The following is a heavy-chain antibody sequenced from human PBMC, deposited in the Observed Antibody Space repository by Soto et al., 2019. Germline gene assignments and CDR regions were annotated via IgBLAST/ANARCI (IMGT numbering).Heavy chain of an antibody. V-gene: IGHV4-59*08. CDR2: ISSRATT. J-gene: IGHJ4*02. CDR3: VRHYCDGGHCYQFDH. Sequence: PSETLSLTCTVSGGSISSDYCSWIRQSPGKGLEWIGVISSRATTNYNPSLKSRAIVSIDTSKNQFSLKLFSVTAADTAVYYCVRHYCDGGHCYQFDHWGQGTPVTVSS. D-gene: IGHD2-21*02. CDR1: GGSISSDY.